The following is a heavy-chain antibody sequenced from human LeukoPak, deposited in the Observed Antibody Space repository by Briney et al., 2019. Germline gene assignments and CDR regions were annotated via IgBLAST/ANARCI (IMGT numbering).Heavy chain of an antibody. Sequence: PGGSLRLSCAASGFTFTSYAMSWVRQAPGKGLEWVSAISGGGDSTYYADSVKGRFTISRDNSKNTLYVQMNSLRAEDTAVYYCAKDHSRGYTYGFFDYWGQGTLVTVSS. J-gene: IGHJ4*02. CDR2: ISGGGDST. D-gene: IGHD5-18*01. CDR1: GFTFTSYA. CDR3: AKDHSRGYTYGFFDY. V-gene: IGHV3-23*01.